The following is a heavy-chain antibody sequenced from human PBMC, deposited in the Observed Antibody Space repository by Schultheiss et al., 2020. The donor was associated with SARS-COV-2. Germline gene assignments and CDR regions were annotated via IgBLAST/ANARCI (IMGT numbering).Heavy chain of an antibody. Sequence: GGSLRLSCAASGFSFSSYWMHWVRQAPGKGLVWVARVGGDGTSTAYADAVKGRFTISRDNAKNTLFLQLNSPRADDTAVYYCTRGETRVWGPFDYWGRGALVTVSS. J-gene: IGHJ4*02. CDR2: VGGDGTST. CDR3: TRGETRVWGPFDY. V-gene: IGHV3-74*01. CDR1: GFSFSSYW. D-gene: IGHD3-16*01.